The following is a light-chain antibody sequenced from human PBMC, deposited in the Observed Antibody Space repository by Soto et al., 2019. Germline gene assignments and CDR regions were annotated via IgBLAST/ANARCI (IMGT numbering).Light chain of an antibody. Sequence: DIHMTQSPSSLSASLLYIVTITCQASQNINNYLNWYQQKPGRAPKLLIYDVSNLEAGVPSRFRGSGSGTDFTFTISRLQPEDIATYYCQQYENLPTFGQGTRLEIK. CDR3: QQYENLPT. CDR2: DVS. J-gene: IGKJ5*01. V-gene: IGKV1-33*01. CDR1: QNINNY.